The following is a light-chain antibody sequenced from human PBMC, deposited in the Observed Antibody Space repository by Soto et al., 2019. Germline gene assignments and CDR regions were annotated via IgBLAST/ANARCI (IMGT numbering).Light chain of an antibody. J-gene: IGKJ4*01. Sequence: EVVLTQSPATLSLSPGERATLSCRTSQYIGYNLAWFQQKPGQTPRLLILAASQRAAGVPARFRGSGSGTDFTLTISSLEPEDFAVYYCQERSGWPRGTFGGGTKVEIK. CDR2: AAS. V-gene: IGKV3-11*01. CDR3: QERSGWPRGT. CDR1: QYIGYN.